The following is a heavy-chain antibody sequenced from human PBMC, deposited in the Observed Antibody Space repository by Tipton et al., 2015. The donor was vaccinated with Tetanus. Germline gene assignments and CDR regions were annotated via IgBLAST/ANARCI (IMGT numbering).Heavy chain of an antibody. CDR1: GGSISSGGYY. J-gene: IGHJ4*01. V-gene: IGHV4-31*03. Sequence: TLSLTCTVSGGSISSGGYYWSWIRQHPGKGLEWIGYIYYSGSTYYNPSLKSRVTISVDTSKNQFSLKLSSLTADDTAVYYCARALYDFWSGYRFDYWGHGTLVTVSS. CDR2: IYYSGST. CDR3: ARALYDFWSGYRFDY. D-gene: IGHD3-3*01.